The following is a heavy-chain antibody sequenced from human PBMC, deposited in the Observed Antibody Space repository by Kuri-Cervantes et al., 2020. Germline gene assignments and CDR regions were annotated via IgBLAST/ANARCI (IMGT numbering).Heavy chain of an antibody. V-gene: IGHV3-23*01. J-gene: IGHJ3*02. CDR3: AKVSYSSSWYKDAFDI. Sequence: GESLKISCAASGFTFSSYAMSWVRQAPGKGLEWVSAISGSGSSTYYADSVKGRFTISRDNSKNTLYLQMNSLRAEDTAVYYCAKVSYSSSWYKDAFDIWGQGTMVTVSS. D-gene: IGHD6-13*01. CDR1: GFTFSSYA. CDR2: ISGSGSST.